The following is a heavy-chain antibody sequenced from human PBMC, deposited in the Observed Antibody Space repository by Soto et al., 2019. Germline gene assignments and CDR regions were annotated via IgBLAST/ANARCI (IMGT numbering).Heavy chain of an antibody. Sequence: PGGSLRLSCAASGFTFSSYAMSWVRQAPGKGLEWVSAISGSGGSTYYTDSVKGRFTISRDNYKNTLYLQMNSLRAEDTAVYYCAKDHDSSGYKGYTDYWGQGTLVTVSS. D-gene: IGHD3-22*01. CDR1: GFTFSSYA. V-gene: IGHV3-23*01. J-gene: IGHJ4*02. CDR2: ISGSGGST. CDR3: AKDHDSSGYKGYTDY.